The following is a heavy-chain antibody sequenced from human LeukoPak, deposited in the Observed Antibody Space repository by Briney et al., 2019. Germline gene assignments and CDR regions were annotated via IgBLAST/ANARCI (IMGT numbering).Heavy chain of an antibody. CDR3: ARVESSWYLDY. Sequence: GALRLSCAASGFTFSSYAMSWVRQAPGKGLEWVSAISGSGGSTYYADSVKGRFTISRDNAKNSLYLQMNSLRAEDTAVYYCARVESSWYLDYWGQGTLVTVSS. V-gene: IGHV3-23*01. J-gene: IGHJ4*02. CDR1: GFTFSSYA. CDR2: ISGSGGST. D-gene: IGHD6-13*01.